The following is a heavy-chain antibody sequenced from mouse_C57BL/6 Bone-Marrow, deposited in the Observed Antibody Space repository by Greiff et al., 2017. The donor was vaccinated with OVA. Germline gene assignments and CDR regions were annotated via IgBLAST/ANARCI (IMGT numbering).Heavy chain of an antibody. CDR3: ARGGGSSSAWFAY. V-gene: IGHV1-63*01. CDR2: IYPGGGYT. D-gene: IGHD1-1*01. Sequence: VHLVESGAELVRPGTSVKMSCKASGYTFTNYWIGWAKQRPGHGLEWIGDIYPGGGYTNYNEKFKGKATLTADKSSSTAYMQFSSLTSEDAAIYYCARGGGSSSAWFAYWGQGTLVTVSA. CDR1: GYTFTNYW. J-gene: IGHJ3*01.